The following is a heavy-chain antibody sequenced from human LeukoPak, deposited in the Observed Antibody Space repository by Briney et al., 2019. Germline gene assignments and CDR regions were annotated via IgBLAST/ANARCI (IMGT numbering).Heavy chain of an antibody. V-gene: IGHV4-61*02. Sequence: PSETLSLTCAVSGVSISRGGYYWSWIRQPAGKGLEWIGRIYTSGSTNYNPSLKSRVTMSVDTSKKQFSLKLSSVTAADTAVYYCARLTSSWYQDWYFDLWGRGTLVTVSS. J-gene: IGHJ2*01. CDR1: GVSISRGGYY. CDR2: IYTSGST. D-gene: IGHD6-13*01. CDR3: ARLTSSWYQDWYFDL.